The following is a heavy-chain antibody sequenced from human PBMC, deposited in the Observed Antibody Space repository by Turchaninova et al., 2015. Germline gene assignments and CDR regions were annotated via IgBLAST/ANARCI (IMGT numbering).Heavy chain of an antibody. D-gene: IGHD7-27*01. CDR2: IYYSGST. J-gene: IGHJ4*02. V-gene: IGHV4-30-4*01. CDR3: ARQGQLGSTTGYFDY. CDR1: GGSISSGSSS. Sequence: QVQLQESGPGLVQPSQTLSLTCTVSGGSISSGSSSLTWTRQPPGKGLECIGYIYYSGSTYYNPSLKSRVSISVDTSKNQFSLKLNSVTAADTAVYYCARQGQLGSTTGYFDYWGQGTLVTVSS.